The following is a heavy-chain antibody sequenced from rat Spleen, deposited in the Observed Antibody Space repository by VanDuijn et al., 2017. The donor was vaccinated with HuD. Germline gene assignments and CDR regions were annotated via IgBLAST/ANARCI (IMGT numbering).Heavy chain of an antibody. D-gene: IGHD1-4*01. V-gene: IGHV5-31*01. CDR1: GFTFNNYW. Sequence: EVQLVESGGGLVQPGRSLELSCVASGFTFNNYWLTWIRQAPGKGLEWVASISNAGSITYYPDSLKGRFTISRDNARSILYLQMNSLRSEDTATYYCTRPDYPGIKGYVMDAWGQGASVTVSS. CDR3: TRPDYPGIKGYVMDA. J-gene: IGHJ4*01. CDR2: ISNAGSIT.